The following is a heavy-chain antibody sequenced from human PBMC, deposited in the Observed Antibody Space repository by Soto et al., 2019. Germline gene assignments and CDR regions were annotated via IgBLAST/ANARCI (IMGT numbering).Heavy chain of an antibody. Sequence: GGSLRLSCAASGFTFSSYGMHWVRQAPGKGLEWVAVISYDGSNKYYADSVKGRFTISRDNSKNTLYLQMNSLRAEDTAVYYCARLVIQLLFENDAFDIGGQETMVTVSS. CDR2: ISYDGSNK. D-gene: IGHD2-2*01. J-gene: IGHJ3*02. CDR3: ARLVIQLLFENDAFDI. V-gene: IGHV3-30*03. CDR1: GFTFSSYG.